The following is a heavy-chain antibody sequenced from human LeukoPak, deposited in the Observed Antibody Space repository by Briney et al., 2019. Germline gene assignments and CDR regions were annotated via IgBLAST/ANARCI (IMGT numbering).Heavy chain of an antibody. CDR2: IKPDGSEK. CDR1: GFTFSTKW. D-gene: IGHD6-13*01. V-gene: IGHV3-7*01. J-gene: IGHJ4*02. Sequence: GGSLRLSCAASGFTFSTKWMTWVRQAPGKGLEWVANIKPDGSEKFYVDSVKGRFTISRGNARNSLYLQMNSLRAEDMAVYYCARGGSTSSWFWNDWGQGTLVTVSS. CDR3: ARGGSTSSWFWND.